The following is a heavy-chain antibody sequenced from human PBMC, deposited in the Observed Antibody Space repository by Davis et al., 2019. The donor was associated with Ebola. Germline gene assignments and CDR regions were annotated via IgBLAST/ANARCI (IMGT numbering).Heavy chain of an antibody. CDR1: GFTVSSNY. Sequence: GESLKISCAASGFTVSSNYMSWVRQAPGKGLEWVSVIYSGGSTYYADSVKGRFTISRDNSKNTLYLQMNSLRAEDTAVYYCAKDSVVVTATNDYWGQGTLVTVSS. J-gene: IGHJ4*02. CDR3: AKDSVVVTATNDY. D-gene: IGHD2-21*02. CDR2: IYSGGST. V-gene: IGHV3-53*01.